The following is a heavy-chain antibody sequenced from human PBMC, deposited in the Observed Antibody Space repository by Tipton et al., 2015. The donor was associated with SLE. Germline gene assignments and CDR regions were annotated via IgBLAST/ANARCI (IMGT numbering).Heavy chain of an antibody. V-gene: IGHV1-69*01. CDR2: IIPIFGTA. J-gene: IGHJ4*02. Sequence: QLVQSGAEVKKPGSSVKVSCKASGGPFSSYAISWLRQAPGQGLEWMGGIIPIFGTANYAQRFQVRVTITADESTSTAYMELSSLRSEDTAVYYCARGGLKRAAGYFDYWGQGTLVTVSS. CDR1: GGPFSSYA. CDR3: ARGGLKRAAGYFDY. D-gene: IGHD6-13*01.